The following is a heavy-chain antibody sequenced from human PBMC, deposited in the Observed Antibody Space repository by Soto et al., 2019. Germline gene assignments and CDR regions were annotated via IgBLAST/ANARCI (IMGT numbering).Heavy chain of an antibody. CDR2: ISYDGSNK. J-gene: IGHJ4*02. CDR3: ARTPGIAAAGTFRYFDY. CDR1: GFTFSSYA. D-gene: IGHD6-13*01. Sequence: GGSLRLSCAASGFTFSSYAMHWVRQAPGKGLEWVVVISYDGSNKYYADSVKGRFTISRDNSKNTLYLQMNSLRAEDTAVYYCARTPGIAAAGTFRYFDYWGQGTLVTVSS. V-gene: IGHV3-30-3*01.